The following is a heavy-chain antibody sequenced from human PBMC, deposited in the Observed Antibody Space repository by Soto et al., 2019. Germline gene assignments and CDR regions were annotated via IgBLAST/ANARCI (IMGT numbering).Heavy chain of an antibody. D-gene: IGHD5-12*01. CDR2: IYYSGST. CDR1: GGSISSSSYY. CDR3: ARRGWKWPRTPYYGMDV. Sequence: SETLSLTCTVSGGSISSSSYYWGWIRQPPGKGLEWIGSIYYSGSTYYNPSLKSRVTISVDTSKNQFSLKLSSVTAADTAVYYCARRGWKWPRTPYYGMDVWGQGTTVTVSS. J-gene: IGHJ6*02. V-gene: IGHV4-39*01.